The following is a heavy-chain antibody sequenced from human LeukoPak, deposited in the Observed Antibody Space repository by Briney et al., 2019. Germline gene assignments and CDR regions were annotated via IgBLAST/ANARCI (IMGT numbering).Heavy chain of an antibody. CDR1: GYTFTSHG. J-gene: IGHJ6*02. CDR2: ISAYNGNT. CDR3: AREFTVTTGYGMDV. Sequence: GVSVKVSCKASGYTFTSHGISWVRQAPGQGLEWMGWISAYNGNTYYAQRLQGRVTMTTDTSTSTAYMELRSLRSDDTAVYYCAREFTVTTGYGMDVWGQGTTVTVSS. V-gene: IGHV1-18*01. D-gene: IGHD4-17*01.